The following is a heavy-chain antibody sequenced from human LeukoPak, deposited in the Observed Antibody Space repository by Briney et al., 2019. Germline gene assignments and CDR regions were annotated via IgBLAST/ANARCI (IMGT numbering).Heavy chain of an antibody. CDR2: ISAYNGNT. CDR1: GYTFTSYG. D-gene: IGHD3-22*01. J-gene: IGHJ4*02. CDR3: AREDQYYYDSSGIDY. V-gene: IGHV1-18*01. Sequence: ASVKVSCKASGYTFTSYGISWVRQAPGQGLEWMGWISAYNGNTNYAQKLQGRVTMTTDTSTSTAYMELRSLRSDDTAVYYCAREDQYYYDSSGIDYWGQGTLVTVSS.